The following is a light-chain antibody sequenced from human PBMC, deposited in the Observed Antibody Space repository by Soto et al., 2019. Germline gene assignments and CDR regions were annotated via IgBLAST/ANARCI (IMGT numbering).Light chain of an antibody. CDR2: AAS. CDR1: QGITSW. J-gene: IGKJ4*01. V-gene: IGKV1-12*01. Sequence: DIQMTQSPSFVSASVGVRVTITCRASQGITSWLAWYQQKPGRAPKLLIHAASSLESGVPSRFSGSGSGTAFTLTSISLQPEDFATYYCQQTSSFPLTFGGGTKVDIK. CDR3: QQTSSFPLT.